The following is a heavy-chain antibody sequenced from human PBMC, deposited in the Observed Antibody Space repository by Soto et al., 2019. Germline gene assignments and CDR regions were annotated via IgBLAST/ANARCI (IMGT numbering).Heavy chain of an antibody. CDR2: ISYSGST. CDR1: GFSITQYY. D-gene: IGHD3-16*01. V-gene: IGHV4-59*01. Sequence: QVQLQESGPGLVKPSESLSLSCSVSGFSITQYYWNWIRQPPGGGLEWLGYISYSGSTSYNPSLTSRVTVSSDTSKNQFFLTLSSVAAADTAVHYCAKEHFGSFDFWGRGVLVTVSS. CDR3: AKEHFGSFDF. J-gene: IGHJ4*02.